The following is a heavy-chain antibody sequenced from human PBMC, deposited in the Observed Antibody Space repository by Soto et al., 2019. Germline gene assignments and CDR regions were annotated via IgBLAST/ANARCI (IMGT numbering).Heavy chain of an antibody. CDR2: IYYSGST. D-gene: IGHD3-3*01. J-gene: IGHJ4*02. CDR1: GGSINSSSYY. Sequence: SETLSLTCTVSGGSINSSSYYWGWIRQPPGKGLEWIGSIYYSGSTYYNPSLKSRVTISVDTSKNQFSLKLSSVTAADTAVYYCARRAIFGVVNPLFDYWGQGTLVTVSS. CDR3: ARRAIFGVVNPLFDY. V-gene: IGHV4-39*01.